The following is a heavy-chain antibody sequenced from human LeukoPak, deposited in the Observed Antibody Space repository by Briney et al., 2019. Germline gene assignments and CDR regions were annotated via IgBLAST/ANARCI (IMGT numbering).Heavy chain of an antibody. J-gene: IGHJ4*02. Sequence: GASVKVSCKASGYTFTSYGISWVRQAPGQGLEWMGWISAYNGNTNYAQKLQGRVTMTTDTSTSTAYMELRSLRSDDTAVYYCARGDRVAVAGTLTHFDYWGQGTLVTVSS. CDR1: GYTFTSYG. CDR2: ISAYNGNT. CDR3: ARGDRVAVAGTLTHFDY. V-gene: IGHV1-18*01. D-gene: IGHD6-19*01.